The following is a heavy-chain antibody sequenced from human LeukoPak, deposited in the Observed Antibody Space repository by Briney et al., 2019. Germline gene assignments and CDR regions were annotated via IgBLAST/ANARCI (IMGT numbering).Heavy chain of an antibody. CDR1: GYTFTSYD. V-gene: IGHV1-8*01. CDR2: MNPNSGNT. CDR3: AAYLMSISWYREGDYFDY. D-gene: IGHD6-13*01. Sequence: ASVKVSCKTSGYTFTSYDINWVRQATGQGLEWMGWMNPNSGNTAYAQKFQGRVTMTRNTSISTAYMELSSLRSEDTAVYYCAAYLMSISWYREGDYFDYWGQGSLVIVSS. J-gene: IGHJ4*02.